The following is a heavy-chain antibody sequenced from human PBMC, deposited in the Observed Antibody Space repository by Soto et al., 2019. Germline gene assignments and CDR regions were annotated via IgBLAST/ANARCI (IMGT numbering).Heavy chain of an antibody. D-gene: IGHD2-15*01. CDR3: ARGFSGGKVWFDP. Sequence: SVKVSCKASGGTFSSYAISWVRQAPGQGLEWMGGIIPIFGTANYAQKFQGRVTITADESTSTAYMELSSLRSEDTAVYYCARGFSGGKVWFDPWGQGTLVTVSS. V-gene: IGHV1-69*13. CDR2: IIPIFGTA. CDR1: GGTFSSYA. J-gene: IGHJ5*02.